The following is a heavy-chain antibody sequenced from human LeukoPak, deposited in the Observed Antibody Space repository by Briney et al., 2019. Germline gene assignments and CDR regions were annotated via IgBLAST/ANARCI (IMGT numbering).Heavy chain of an antibody. CDR1: GYTLTELS. J-gene: IGHJ4*02. V-gene: IGHV1-24*01. CDR2: FDPEDGET. CDR3: AVITMVRGGIDY. D-gene: IGHD3-10*01. Sequence: ASVKVSCKVSGYTLTELSMHWVRQAPGKGLEWMGGFDPEDGETIYAQKFQGRVTMTEDTSTDTAYMELSSLRSEDTAVYYCAVITMVRGGIDYWGQGTLVTVSS.